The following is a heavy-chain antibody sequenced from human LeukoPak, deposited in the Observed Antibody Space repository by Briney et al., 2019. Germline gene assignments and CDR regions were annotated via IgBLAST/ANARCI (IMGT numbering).Heavy chain of an antibody. V-gene: IGHV1-69-2*01. J-gene: IGHJ4*02. CDR1: VYTFTDYY. CDR2: VDPEDGET. Sequence: RASVKVSCKVSVYTFTDYYMHWVQQASGKGLEWMGLVDPEDGETIYAEKFQGRVTITADTSTDTAYMELSSLRSEDTAVYYCATGPRADGSLDYWGQGTLVTVSS. CDR3: ATGPRADGSLDY. D-gene: IGHD1-26*01.